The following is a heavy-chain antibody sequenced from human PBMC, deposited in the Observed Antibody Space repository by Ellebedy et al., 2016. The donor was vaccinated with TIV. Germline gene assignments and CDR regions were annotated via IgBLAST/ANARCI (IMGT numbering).Heavy chain of an antibody. CDR1: GGSISSGGYS. Sequence: MPSETLSLTCAVSGGSISSGGYSWNWIRQPPGKGLEWIGYIYHSGSSYYNPSLKSRVTISVDRSKNQFSLKLSSVTAADTAVYYCARGVGTPNEAFDIWGQGTTVTVSS. CDR3: ARGVGTPNEAFDI. CDR2: IYHSGSS. V-gene: IGHV4-30-2*01. D-gene: IGHD2-21*02. J-gene: IGHJ3*02.